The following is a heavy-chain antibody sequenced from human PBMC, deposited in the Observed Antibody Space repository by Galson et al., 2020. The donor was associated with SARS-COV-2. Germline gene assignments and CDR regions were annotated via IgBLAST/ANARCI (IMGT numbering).Heavy chain of an antibody. CDR1: GFSLGNTGVR. D-gene: IGHD3-10*01. Sequence: SGPTLVKPTQTLTLTCTFSGFSLGNTGVRVGWIRQPPGKALEWLALIYWDDDKRYSPSLKSRLTITKDTSRNQVVLTMTNMDPVDTATYYCAHTLLWSSTRFPFDYWGQGALVTVSS. CDR2: IYWDDDK. V-gene: IGHV2-5*02. CDR3: AHTLLWSSTRFPFDY. J-gene: IGHJ4*02.